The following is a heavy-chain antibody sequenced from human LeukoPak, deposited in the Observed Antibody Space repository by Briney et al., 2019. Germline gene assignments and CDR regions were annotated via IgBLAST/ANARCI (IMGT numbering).Heavy chain of an antibody. CDR3: ARSRPRHYYYYMDV. J-gene: IGHJ6*03. V-gene: IGHV4-59*01. CDR2: IYYSGST. D-gene: IGHD6-25*01. CDR1: GGSISSYY. Sequence: SETLSLTCTVSGGSISSYYWSWIRQPPGKGLEWIGYIYYSGSTNYNPSLKSRVTISVDTSKNQFSLKLSSVTAADTAVYYCARSRPRHYYYYMDVWGKGTTVTVSS.